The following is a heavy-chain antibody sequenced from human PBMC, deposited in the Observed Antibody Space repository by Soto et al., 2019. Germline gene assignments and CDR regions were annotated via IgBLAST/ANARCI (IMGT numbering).Heavy chain of an antibody. CDR2: VYYTGST. D-gene: IGHD3-22*01. J-gene: IGHJ4*02. V-gene: IGHV4-59*01. Sequence: PSETLSLTCTVSGDSISTFYWGWMRQSPGKELEWIGYVYYTGSTNYNPSLTSRVTISVDRSKNQFSLKLTTANAADTAVYYCARGRTVRNYADYSIYYFYCLDYWGQGTQVTVSS. CDR3: ARGRTVRNYADYSIYYFYCLDY. CDR1: GDSISTFY.